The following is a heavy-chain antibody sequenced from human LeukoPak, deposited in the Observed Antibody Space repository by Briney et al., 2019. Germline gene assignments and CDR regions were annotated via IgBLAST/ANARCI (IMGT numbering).Heavy chain of an antibody. J-gene: IGHJ3*01. V-gene: IGHV3-21*01. CDR2: ISSSSSYI. CDR1: GFTFSSYS. Sequence: PGGSLRLSCAASGFTFSSYSMNWVRQAPGKGLEWVSSISSSSSYIYYADSVKGRFTISRDNAKNSLYLQMNSLRAEDTAVYYCGEKRRKNYVNNGAVVFNFWGQGTRFT. D-gene: IGHD1-7*01. CDR3: GEKRRKNYVNNGAVVFNF.